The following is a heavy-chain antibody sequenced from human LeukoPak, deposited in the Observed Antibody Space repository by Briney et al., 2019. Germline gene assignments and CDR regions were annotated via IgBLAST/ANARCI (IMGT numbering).Heavy chain of an antibody. Sequence: PSETLSLTCAVYGGSFSGYYWSWIRQPPGKGLEWIGEINHSGSTNYNPSLKSRVTISVDTSKNQFSLELSSVTAADTAVYYCARHGAYYDSFLFYYWGQGTLVTVSS. V-gene: IGHV4-34*01. CDR3: ARHGAYYDSFLFYY. D-gene: IGHD3-22*01. J-gene: IGHJ4*02. CDR1: GGSFSGYY. CDR2: INHSGST.